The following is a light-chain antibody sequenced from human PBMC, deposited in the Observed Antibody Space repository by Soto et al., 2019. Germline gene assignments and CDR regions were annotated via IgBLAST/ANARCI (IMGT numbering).Light chain of an antibody. CDR3: AAWDDSLNGYV. CDR1: SSDVGGYNY. CDR2: EVS. J-gene: IGLJ1*01. Sequence: QSVLTQPPSASGSLGQSATISCTGTSSDVGGYNYVSWYQQHPGKAPKVLVYEVSKRPSGVPDRFSGSKSGNTASLTVSGLQAEDEADYYCAAWDDSLNGYVFGTGTKLTVL. V-gene: IGLV2-8*01.